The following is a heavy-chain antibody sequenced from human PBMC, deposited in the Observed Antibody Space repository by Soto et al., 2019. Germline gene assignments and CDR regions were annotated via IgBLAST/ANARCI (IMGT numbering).Heavy chain of an antibody. Sequence: QVQLVQSGAEVKKPGASVKVSCKASGYTFISYGISWVRQAPGQGLEWRGRISGYNGNTNYAQKLQGRVTMTTDTSTSTDYMERRSLRSDDTAVYDCARDRGYNWNYGWFDPWGQGTLVTVSS. CDR1: GYTFISYG. J-gene: IGHJ5*02. CDR3: ARDRGYNWNYGWFDP. V-gene: IGHV1-18*01. D-gene: IGHD1-7*01. CDR2: ISGYNGNT.